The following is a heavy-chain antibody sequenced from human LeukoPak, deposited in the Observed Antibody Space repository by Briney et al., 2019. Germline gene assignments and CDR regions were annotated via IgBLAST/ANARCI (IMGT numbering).Heavy chain of an antibody. CDR1: GGSISSYY. Sequence: SETLSLTCTVSGGSISSYYWSWLRQPPGKGLEWIGYIYYRGSTNYNPSLKSRVTISVDTSKNQFSLKLSSVTAADTAVYYCARYASFRGYSSETNWFDPWGQGTLVTVSS. CDR3: ARYASFRGYSSETNWFDP. CDR2: IYYRGST. D-gene: IGHD5-18*01. J-gene: IGHJ5*02. V-gene: IGHV4-59*01.